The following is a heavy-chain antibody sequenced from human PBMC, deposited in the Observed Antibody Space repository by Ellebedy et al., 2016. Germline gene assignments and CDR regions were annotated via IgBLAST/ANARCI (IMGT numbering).Heavy chain of an antibody. Sequence: GGSLRLSCAASGFTFSRYGMTWVRQAPGKGLGWISFISNPGTAIYYAAPVKGRFTVSRDNAQNSLFLQMNSLRAEDTAVYYCTRDPRPYLRYGNYDCWGQGILVTVSS. CDR2: ISNPGTAI. D-gene: IGHD3-9*01. V-gene: IGHV3-48*03. J-gene: IGHJ4*02. CDR3: TRDPRPYLRYGNYDC. CDR1: GFTFSRYG.